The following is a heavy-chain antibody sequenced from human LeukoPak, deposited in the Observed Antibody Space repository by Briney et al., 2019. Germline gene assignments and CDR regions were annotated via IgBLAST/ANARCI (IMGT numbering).Heavy chain of an antibody. D-gene: IGHD5-24*01. Sequence: GGSLRLSCSASGFIFTYFGMQWVRQTPGKGLEWVAYIAYDSSTTYFGASVKGRFTISRDTSKNTVYLQMNSLRLEDTAVYFCAKDVRGDGHRYFDSWGQGTLVSVSS. CDR1: GFIFTYFG. CDR3: AKDVRGDGHRYFDS. CDR2: IAYDSSTT. V-gene: IGHV3-30*02. J-gene: IGHJ4*02.